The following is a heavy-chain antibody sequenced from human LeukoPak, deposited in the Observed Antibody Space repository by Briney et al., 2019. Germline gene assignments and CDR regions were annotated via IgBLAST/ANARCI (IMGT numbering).Heavy chain of an antibody. CDR1: GFTFSSYS. J-gene: IGHJ4*02. CDR3: AKATGYLL. CDR2: ISSSSSYI. Sequence: GGSLRLSCAASGFTFSSYSMNWVRQAPGKGLEWVSSISSSSSYIYYADSVKGRFTISRDSSENTLFLRMNSLRAEDTAVYYCAKATGYLLWGQGTLVIVSS. V-gene: IGHV3-21*04. D-gene: IGHD1-14*01.